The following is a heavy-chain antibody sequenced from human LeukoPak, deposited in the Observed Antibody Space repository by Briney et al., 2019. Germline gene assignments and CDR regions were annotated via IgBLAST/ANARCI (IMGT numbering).Heavy chain of an antibody. D-gene: IGHD3-22*01. J-gene: IGHJ4*02. CDR2: ISGSGGST. V-gene: IGHV3-23*01. CDR1: GFTFSSYG. CDR3: AKGYYYDSSGYQDYFDY. Sequence: GGSLRLSCAASGFTFSSYGMHWVRQAPGKGLEWVSTISGSGGSTYYADSVKGRFTISRDNSKNTLYLQMNSLRAEDTAVYYCAKGYYYDSSGYQDYFDYWGQGTLVTVSS.